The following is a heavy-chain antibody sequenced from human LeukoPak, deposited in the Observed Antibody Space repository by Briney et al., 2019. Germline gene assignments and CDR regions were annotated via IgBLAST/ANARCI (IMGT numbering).Heavy chain of an antibody. CDR2: IILIFGTA. CDR1: GGAFSSYA. CDR3: ARGGNPGSYYNGEY. V-gene: IGHV1-69*13. D-gene: IGHD3-10*01. Sequence: ASVKASCKASGGAFSSYAISWVRQAPGQGLEWMGGIILIFGTANYAQKFQGRATITADESTSTAYVELSSLRSEDTAVYYCARGGNPGSYYNGEYWGQGTLVTVSS. J-gene: IGHJ4*02.